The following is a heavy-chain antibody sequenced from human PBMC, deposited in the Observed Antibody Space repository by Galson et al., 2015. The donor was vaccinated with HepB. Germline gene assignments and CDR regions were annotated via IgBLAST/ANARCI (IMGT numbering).Heavy chain of an antibody. D-gene: IGHD3-16*02. CDR2: IYPNGNT. CDR3: VRALGGSYFDGMDV. CDR1: GDSITSGGHY. V-gene: IGHV4-61*02. J-gene: IGHJ6*02. Sequence: TLSLTCTVSGDSITSGGHYWNWIRQPAGKGLEWIGRIYPNGNTDYNPSLKSRVTISGDTAKNQFSLRVSSVTAADPAVYYCVRALGGSYFDGMDVWGQGTTVTVSS.